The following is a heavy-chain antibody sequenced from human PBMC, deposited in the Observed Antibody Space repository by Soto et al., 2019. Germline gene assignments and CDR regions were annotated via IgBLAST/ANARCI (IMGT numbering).Heavy chain of an antibody. CDR3: ARGRYGDY. CDR2: ISARNDNT. CDR1: GYTFTSYG. Sequence: QVNLVQSGAEVRKPGASVKVSCKGSGYTFTSYGIAWVRQAPGQGLEWMGWISARNDNTNYAQKVQGRVTVTRDTSTSTAYMELRNLRSDDTAVYYCARGRYGDYWGQGALVTVSS. V-gene: IGHV1-18*01. J-gene: IGHJ4*02. D-gene: IGHD1-1*01.